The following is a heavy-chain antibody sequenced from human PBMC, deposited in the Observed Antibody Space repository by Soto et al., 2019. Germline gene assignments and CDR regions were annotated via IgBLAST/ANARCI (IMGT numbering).Heavy chain of an antibody. D-gene: IGHD3-3*01. CDR3: ARENFRSDYSPSRIYYYMDV. J-gene: IGHJ6*03. CDR2: INLSGST. V-gene: IGHV4-34*01. Sequence: SETLSLTCGVYGGSFSGYYWSWIRQSPGKGLEWIGEINLSGSTNYNPSLKSRVTISVVTSKNQFSLKLSSVTAAETAVYYCARENFRSDYSPSRIYYYMDVWGKGTTVTVSS. CDR1: GGSFSGYY.